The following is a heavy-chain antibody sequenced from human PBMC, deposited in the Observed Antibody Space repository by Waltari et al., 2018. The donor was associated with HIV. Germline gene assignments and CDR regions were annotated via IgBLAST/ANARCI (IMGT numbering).Heavy chain of an antibody. V-gene: IGHV5-51*03. CDR3: AGWDYYDSSGTGGAFDI. D-gene: IGHD3-22*01. CDR2: IYPGDSDT. J-gene: IGHJ3*02. CDR1: GYSFTSYW. Sequence: EVQLVQSGAEVKQPGESLKLSCKGSGYSFTSYWNGWVRPMPGKGLEWMGIIYPGDSDTRYSPSFQGQVTISADKSISTAYLQWSSLKASDTAMYYCAGWDYYDSSGTGGAFDIWGQGTMVTVSS.